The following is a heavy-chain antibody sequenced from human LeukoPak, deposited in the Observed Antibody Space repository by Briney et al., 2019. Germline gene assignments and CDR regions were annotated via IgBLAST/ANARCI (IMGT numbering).Heavy chain of an antibody. Sequence: ASVKVSCKASGYTFTSYDINWVRQATGQGLEWMGWMNPNSGNTGYAQKFQGRVTMTRNTSISTAYMELSSLRSEDTAVYYCARARHHSYMVRGVIIYYYGMDVWGQGTTVTVSS. V-gene: IGHV1-8*01. CDR1: GYTFTSYD. D-gene: IGHD3-10*01. J-gene: IGHJ6*02. CDR3: ARARHHSYMVRGVIIYYYGMDV. CDR2: MNPNSGNT.